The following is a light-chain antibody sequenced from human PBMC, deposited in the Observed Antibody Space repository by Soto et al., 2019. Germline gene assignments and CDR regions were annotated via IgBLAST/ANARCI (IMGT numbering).Light chain of an antibody. Sequence: DIQMPQSPSTLSGSVGDRVTITCRASQTISSWLAWYQQKPGKAPKLLIYKASTLQSGVPSRFSGSGSGTEFTLTISRLQPDDFATYYCQHYNSYSEAFGQGTKVELK. CDR2: KAS. CDR3: QHYNSYSEA. V-gene: IGKV1-5*03. CDR1: QTISSW. J-gene: IGKJ1*01.